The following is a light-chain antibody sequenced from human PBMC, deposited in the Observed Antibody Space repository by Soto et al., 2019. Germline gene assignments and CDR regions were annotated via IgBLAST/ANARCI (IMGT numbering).Light chain of an antibody. CDR1: QSVSSSH. CDR3: QQYGASPWT. CDR2: DTS. Sequence: EIVLTQSPGALSLSPGERATLACRASQSVSSSHLAWYQQKRGQAPRLLIYDTSTRATGIPDRFSGSGSGTDFTLTISRLEPEDFAVYHCQQYGASPWTFGQGTKVDIK. V-gene: IGKV3-20*01. J-gene: IGKJ1*01.